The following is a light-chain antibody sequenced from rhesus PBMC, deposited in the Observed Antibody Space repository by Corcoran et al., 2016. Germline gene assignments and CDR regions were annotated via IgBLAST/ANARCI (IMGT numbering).Light chain of an antibody. CDR3: QKSDSAPYS. J-gene: IGKJ2*01. V-gene: IGKV1-59*02. CDR2: AAS. CDR1: QSIGSN. Sequence: AIQMTQSPSSLSASFGDPVTVTCRASQSIGSNLAWYQQKPGKVPKLLISAASTLQSAVPSRFSGSGYGTDCTLTINSLQPEDVATYYCQKSDSAPYSFGQGTRVEIK.